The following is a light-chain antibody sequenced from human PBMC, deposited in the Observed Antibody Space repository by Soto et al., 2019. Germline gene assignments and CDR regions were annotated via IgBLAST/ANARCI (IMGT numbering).Light chain of an antibody. Sequence: QSALTQPRSVSGSPGQSVTISCTGTSSDVGGYNYVSWYQQHPGKAPKLMIYDVTKRPSGVLDRFSGSKFGNTASPTISGLQAEDEADYSCCSYAGNYIWVFGGGTKVTVL. CDR2: DVT. CDR1: SSDVGGYNY. CDR3: CSYAGNYIWV. V-gene: IGLV2-11*01. J-gene: IGLJ2*01.